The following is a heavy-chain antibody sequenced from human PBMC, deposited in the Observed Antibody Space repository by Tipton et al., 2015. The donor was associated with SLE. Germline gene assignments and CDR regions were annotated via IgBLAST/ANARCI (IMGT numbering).Heavy chain of an antibody. J-gene: IGHJ4*02. CDR3: AKESQLAAAD. D-gene: IGHD6-13*01. Sequence: TLSLTCAVYGGSFSGYYWSWIRQPPGKGLEWIGEINHSGSTNYNPSLKSRVTISVDTSKNQFSLKLSSVTAADTAVYYCAKESQLAAADWGQGTLVTVSS. V-gene: IGHV4-34*01. CDR2: INHSGST. CDR1: GGSFSGYY.